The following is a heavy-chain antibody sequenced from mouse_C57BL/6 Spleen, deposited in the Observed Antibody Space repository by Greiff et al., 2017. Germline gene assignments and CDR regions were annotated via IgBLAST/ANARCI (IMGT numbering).Heavy chain of an antibody. CDR1: GFSFNTYA. CDR3: VRQGLYYGSSLFAY. V-gene: IGHV10-1*01. Sequence: EVKLMESGGGLVQPKGSLKLSCAASGFSFNTYAMNWVRQAPGKGLEWVARIRSKSNNYATYYADSVKDRFTISRDDSDSMLYLQMNNLKTEDTAMYYCVRQGLYYGSSLFAYWGEETLFTVS. CDR2: IRSKSNNYAT. D-gene: IGHD1-1*01. J-gene: IGHJ3*01.